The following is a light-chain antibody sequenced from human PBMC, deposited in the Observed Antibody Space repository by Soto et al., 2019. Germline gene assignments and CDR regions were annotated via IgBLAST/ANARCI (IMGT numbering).Light chain of an antibody. CDR1: SGHSSYG. CDR2: LNSDGSH. V-gene: IGLV4-69*01. J-gene: IGLJ3*02. CDR3: QTWGSGIRV. Sequence: QPVLTQSPSASASLGASVKLTSTLSSGHSSYGIAWHQQQPEKGPRYLLKLNSDGSHSKGDGIPDRFSGSSSGAERYLTISSLQSEDEADYYCQTWGSGIRVFGGGTKLTVL.